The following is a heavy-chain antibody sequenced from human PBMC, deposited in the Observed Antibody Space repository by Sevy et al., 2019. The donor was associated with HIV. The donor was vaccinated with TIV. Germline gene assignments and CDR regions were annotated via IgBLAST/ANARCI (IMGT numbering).Heavy chain of an antibody. CDR3: ARTYDSSVIDAFDI. CDR1: GGSMSSSSYY. J-gene: IGHJ3*02. V-gene: IGHV4-39*01. D-gene: IGHD3-22*01. Sequence: SETLSLTCTVSGGSMSSSSYYWGWIRQPPGKGLEWIGSIYYSGSTYYNPSLKSRVTISVDTSKNQFSLKRGSVTAADTAVYYCARTYDSSVIDAFDIWGQGTMVTVSS. CDR2: IYYSGST.